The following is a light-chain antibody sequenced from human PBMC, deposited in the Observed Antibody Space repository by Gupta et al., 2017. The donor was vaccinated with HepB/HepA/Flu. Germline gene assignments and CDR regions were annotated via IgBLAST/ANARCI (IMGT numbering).Light chain of an antibody. Sequence: HSALSQPASLSASPGQSITISCTGTTSDYVSWYQQYPGTAPKLLLYKDIDRPSGVPHRFSGSKSGTTATLTITGLQAEDEADYYCSSYKCTSTLVVFGGGTKLTVL. CDR2: KDI. J-gene: IGLJ2*01. V-gene: IGLV2-14*01. CDR1: TSDY. CDR3: SSYKCTSTLVV.